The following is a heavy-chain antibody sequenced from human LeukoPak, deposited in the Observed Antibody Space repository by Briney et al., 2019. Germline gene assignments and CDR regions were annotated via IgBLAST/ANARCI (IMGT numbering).Heavy chain of an antibody. CDR1: GFTFSNAW. Sequence: PGGSLRLSCAASGFTFSNAWMSWIRQAPGKGLEWVGRIKSKTDGGTTDYAAPVKGRFTISRDDSKNTLYLQMNSLKTEDTAVYYCTPRLAPYYYYGMDVWGQGTTVTVSS. J-gene: IGHJ6*02. CDR3: TPRLAPYYYYGMDV. V-gene: IGHV3-15*01. CDR2: IKSKTDGGTT.